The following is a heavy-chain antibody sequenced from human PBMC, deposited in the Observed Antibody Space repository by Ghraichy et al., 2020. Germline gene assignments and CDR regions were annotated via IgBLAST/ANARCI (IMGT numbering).Heavy chain of an antibody. CDR3: ARNFYYGSSGYYNHHFFDD. J-gene: IGHJ4*02. CDR1: GFTFRSYW. V-gene: IGHV3-7*01. CDR2: IKNDGSEK. Sequence: GGSLRLSCAASGFTFRSYWMSWVRQAPGKGLEWVATIKNDGSEKYYVDSVKGRFTISRDNAKNSLYLQMNSLRPDDTAVYSCARNFYYGSSGYYNHHFFDDWGQGALVSVSS. D-gene: IGHD3-22*01.